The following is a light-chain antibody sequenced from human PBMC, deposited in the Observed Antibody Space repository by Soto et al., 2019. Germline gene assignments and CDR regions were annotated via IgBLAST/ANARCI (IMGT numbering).Light chain of an antibody. CDR3: QQYGSSPPWT. J-gene: IGKJ1*01. Sequence: DIQMTQSPSTLSASVGDRVTITCRASQTITRWMAWYQQKPGKAPKLLIYDASTLESGVPSRFSGSRSGTEFTLTISSLQPDDFAVYYCQQYGSSPPWTFGQGTKVDIK. V-gene: IGKV1-5*01. CDR2: DAS. CDR1: QTITRW.